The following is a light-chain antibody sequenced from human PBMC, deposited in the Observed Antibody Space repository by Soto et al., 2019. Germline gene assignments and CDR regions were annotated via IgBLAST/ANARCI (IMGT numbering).Light chain of an antibody. CDR1: QTVRNNY. J-gene: IGKJ1*01. CDR2: DAS. Sequence: EFVLTQSPGTLSLSPGERATLSCRASQTVRNNYLAWYQQKPGQAPRLLIYDASSRATGIPDRFSGSGSGTDFTLTISRLEPEDFAVYYCQQYGSSRTFGQGTKVDIK. CDR3: QQYGSSRT. V-gene: IGKV3-20*01.